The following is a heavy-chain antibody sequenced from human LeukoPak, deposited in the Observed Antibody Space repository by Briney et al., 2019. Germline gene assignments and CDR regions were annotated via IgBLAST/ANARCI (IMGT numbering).Heavy chain of an antibody. J-gene: IGHJ4*02. CDR3: ARDWRSGGWTGPLDH. V-gene: IGHV3-30-3*01. CDR2: ISYDGSMK. D-gene: IGHD6-19*01. CDR1: GFSFSSYA. Sequence: GGSLRLSCAASGFSFSSYAIHWVRQAPGKGLEWVTIISYDGSMKYYADSVKGRFTIFRDNSKNTLFLQMNSLRAEDTAVYYCARDWRSGGWTGPLDHWGQGTLVTVSS.